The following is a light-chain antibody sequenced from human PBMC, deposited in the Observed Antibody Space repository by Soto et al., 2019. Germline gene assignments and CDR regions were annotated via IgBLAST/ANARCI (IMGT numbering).Light chain of an antibody. CDR2: GAS. V-gene: IGKV3-20*01. CDR1: QTVRTNY. Sequence: EIVLTQSPGTLSLSPGERATLSCRASQTVRTNYLAWFQHKPGQAPRLLIYGASSRATGIPDRFSGSGSGTEFTLTINSLEPEDFAVYFCQQYSDSPLPFGGGTKVEIK. CDR3: QQYSDSPLP. J-gene: IGKJ4*01.